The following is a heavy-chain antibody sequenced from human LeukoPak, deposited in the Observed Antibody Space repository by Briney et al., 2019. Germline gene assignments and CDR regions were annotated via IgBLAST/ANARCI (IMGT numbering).Heavy chain of an antibody. J-gene: IGHJ3*02. CDR1: GYSISSGYY. CDR3: ARSGQMYSGGPRRAAFYI. CDR2: LFHGGRT. V-gene: IGHV4-38-2*01. Sequence: PPETMSLTCAVSGYSISSGYYWGWIRQHTGKGLEWIGSLFHGGRTYYNPSLKIRVTISVDTSKNQFSLKLGSVTAADTAVYYCARSGQMYSGGPRRAAFYIWGQGTMVTVSS. D-gene: IGHD6-25*01.